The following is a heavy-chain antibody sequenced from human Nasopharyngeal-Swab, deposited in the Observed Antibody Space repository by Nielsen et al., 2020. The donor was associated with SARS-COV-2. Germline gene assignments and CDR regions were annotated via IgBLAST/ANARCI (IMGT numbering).Heavy chain of an antibody. CDR1: GGSIRAYY. V-gene: IGHV4-59*08. Sequence: SETLSLTCTVSGGSIRAYYWSWIRQPPGKGLEWIGYIYDNGSTKYNPSVKSRVTISIDTSKNQFSLNLNSVTAADTAVYYCARSGYSYGSAPDYWGQGTLVTVSS. J-gene: IGHJ4*02. D-gene: IGHD5-18*01. CDR3: ARSGYSYGSAPDY. CDR2: IYDNGST.